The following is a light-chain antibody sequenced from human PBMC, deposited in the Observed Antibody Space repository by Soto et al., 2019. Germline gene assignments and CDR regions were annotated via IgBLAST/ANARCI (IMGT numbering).Light chain of an antibody. V-gene: IGKV3-15*01. CDR1: QSVSSN. Sequence: EIVMTQSPATLSVSPGERATLCCRASQSVSSNLAWYQQKPGQATRLIIYGASTRANGIPARFSGSVSGTEFTLTVRSLQSEDFAVYYCQQYNNWHPVTFGQGTKVDIK. CDR3: QQYNNWHPVT. CDR2: GAS. J-gene: IGKJ1*01.